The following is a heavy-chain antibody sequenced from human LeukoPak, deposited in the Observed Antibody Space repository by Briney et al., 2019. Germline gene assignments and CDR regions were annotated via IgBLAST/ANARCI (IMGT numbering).Heavy chain of an antibody. CDR2: INHFGST. Sequence: PSETLSLFRAVYGGSFSGYYSNWIRQPPGQGLEWIGEINHFGSTNYNPSLKSQVTISGDTSKKQFSLKVNSVTAADTAVYYCAGGYKYWYFDLWGRGTLVAVSS. CDR1: GGSFSGYY. V-gene: IGHV4-34*01. D-gene: IGHD1-1*01. CDR3: AGGYKYWYFDL. J-gene: IGHJ2*01.